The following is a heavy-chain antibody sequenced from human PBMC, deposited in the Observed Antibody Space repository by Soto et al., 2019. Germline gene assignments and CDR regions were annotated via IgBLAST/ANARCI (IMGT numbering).Heavy chain of an antibody. CDR2: MSYDGSKK. CDR3: AKLDTSGDMPTMAAAETH. Sequence: QVQLVEFGGGVVQPGGSLRLSCVASGFSFSAYGMHWVRQSPGKGLEWVAVMSYDGSKKYYLDSVKGRFTISRDNSQNTLFLQKNTLRPEDSALYYCAKLDTSGDMPTMAAAETHWGKGPLVTVSS. J-gene: IGHJ1*01. CDR1: GFSFSAYG. V-gene: IGHV3-30*18. D-gene: IGHD6-13*01.